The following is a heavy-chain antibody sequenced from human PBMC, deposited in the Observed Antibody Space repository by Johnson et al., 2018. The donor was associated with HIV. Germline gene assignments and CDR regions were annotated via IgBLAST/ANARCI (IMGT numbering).Heavy chain of an antibody. V-gene: IGHV3-11*04. CDR3: ARVTNDAFDI. Sequence: QVQLVESGGSVVRPGGSLRLSCAASGFIFSDYYMSWIRQAPGRGLDWVSYISTSGSTINYADSVKGRFTISRDNSKNTLYLQMNSLRAGDTAVYYCARVTNDAFDIWGQGTMVTVSS. CDR2: ISTSGSTI. J-gene: IGHJ3*02. CDR1: GFIFSDYY.